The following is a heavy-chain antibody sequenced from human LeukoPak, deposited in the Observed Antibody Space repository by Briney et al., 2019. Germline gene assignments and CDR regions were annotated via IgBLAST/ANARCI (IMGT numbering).Heavy chain of an antibody. CDR3: ARGLWFGELSTIGFDY. V-gene: IGHV3-48*03. J-gene: IGHJ4*02. CDR2: ISSSGSTI. D-gene: IGHD3-10*01. CDR1: GFTFSSYE. Sequence: GGSLRLSCAASGFTFSSYEMNWVRQAPGKGLEWVSYISSSGSTIYYADSVKGRFTISRDNAKKSLYLQMNSLRAEDTAVYYCARGLWFGELSTIGFDYWGQGTLVTVSS.